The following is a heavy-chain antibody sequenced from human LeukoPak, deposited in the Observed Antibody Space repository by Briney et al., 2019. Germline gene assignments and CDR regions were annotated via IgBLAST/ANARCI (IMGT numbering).Heavy chain of an antibody. CDR3: ARQMTSTRLFDS. J-gene: IGHJ4*02. D-gene: IGHD5/OR15-5a*01. Sequence: GGSLRLSCVASGFMLSDHAFHWVRQSPDKGLEWVALIGSDGSKKYYADSVQGRFTVSRENSKNTLFLQMNTLRADDTAVYFCARQMTSTRLFDSWGQGTLVTVSS. V-gene: IGHV3-30*04. CDR1: GFMLSDHA. CDR2: IGSDGSKK.